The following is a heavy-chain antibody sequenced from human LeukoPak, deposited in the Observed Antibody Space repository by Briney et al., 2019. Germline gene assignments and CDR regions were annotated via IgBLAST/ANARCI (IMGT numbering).Heavy chain of an antibody. CDR2: INHSGST. CDR1: GGSISSSSYY. J-gene: IGHJ5*02. D-gene: IGHD3-10*01. Sequence: PSETLSLTCTVSGGSISSSSYYWGWIRQPPGKGLEWIGEINHSGSTNYNPSLKSRVTISVDTSKNQFSLKLSSVTAADTAVYYCARGPYYYGSGSYYRANWFDPWGQGTLVTVSS. V-gene: IGHV4-39*07. CDR3: ARGPYYYGSGSYYRANWFDP.